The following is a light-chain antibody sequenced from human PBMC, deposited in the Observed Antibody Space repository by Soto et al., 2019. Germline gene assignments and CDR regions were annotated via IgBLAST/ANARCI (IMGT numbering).Light chain of an antibody. CDR3: SSYAGRNLHV. CDR1: SSDVGGYNY. V-gene: IGLV2-8*01. J-gene: IGLJ1*01. Sequence: QSVLAQPPSASGSPGQAFTISCTGTSSDVGGYNYVSWYQQHPGKAPKLMIYEVSKRPSGVPDRFSGSKSGNTASLTVSGLQAEDEADYYCSSYAGRNLHVFGTGTKVTVL. CDR2: EVS.